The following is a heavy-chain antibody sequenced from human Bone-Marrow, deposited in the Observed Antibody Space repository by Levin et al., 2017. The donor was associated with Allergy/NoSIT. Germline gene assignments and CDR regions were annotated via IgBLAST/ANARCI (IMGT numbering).Heavy chain of an antibody. V-gene: IGHV3-9*01. CDR3: AKGVGVAGMDY. D-gene: IGHD6-19*01. J-gene: IGHJ4*02. CDR1: GFNFDDYT. CDR2: IDWSSNSI. Sequence: SLKISCAASGFNFDDYTMHWVRQAPGKGLEWVSGIDWSSNSIGYADSVKGRFTISRDDAKNSLYLQMNSLRAEDTALYYCAKGVGVAGMDYWGQGTLVTVSS.